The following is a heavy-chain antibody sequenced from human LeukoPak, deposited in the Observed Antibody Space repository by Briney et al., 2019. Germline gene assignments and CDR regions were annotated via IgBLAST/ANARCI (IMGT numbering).Heavy chain of an antibody. CDR3: ATGSGSYFPAAY. CDR1: GGSFSGYY. CDR2: INHSVST. J-gene: IGHJ4*02. D-gene: IGHD3-10*01. Sequence: PSETLSLTCAVYGGSFSGYYWSWIRQPPGKGLEWIGEINHSVSTNYNPSLKSRVTISVDTSKNQFSLKLSSVTAADTAVYYCATGSGSYFPAAYWGQGTLVTVSS. V-gene: IGHV4-34*01.